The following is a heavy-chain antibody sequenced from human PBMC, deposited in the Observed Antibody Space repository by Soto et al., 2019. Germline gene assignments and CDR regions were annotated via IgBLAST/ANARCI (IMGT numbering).Heavy chain of an antibody. CDR1: GFTFSRYS. CDR2: ISSSSSTI. D-gene: IGHD1-26*01. V-gene: IGHV3-48*01. Sequence: EGSLRLSCAASGFTFSRYSMNWVRQAPGKGLEWVSYISSSSSTIYYADSVKGRFTISRDNAKNSLYLQMNRLRAEDTAVYYCATEPISYDYYMRGDFDYWGQLTLVTVSS. CDR3: ATEPISYDYYMRGDFDY. J-gene: IGHJ4*02.